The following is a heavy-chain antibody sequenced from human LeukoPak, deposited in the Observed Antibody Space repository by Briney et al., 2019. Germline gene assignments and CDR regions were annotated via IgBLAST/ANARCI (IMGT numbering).Heavy chain of an antibody. CDR1: GYTFTSYG. Sequence: ASVKVSSKASGYTFTSYGISWVRQAPGQGLEWMGWISAYNGNTNYAQKLQGRVTMTTDTSTSTAYMELRSLRSDDTAVYYCARDLGYCSGRSCYSFSYWGQGTLVTVSS. CDR2: ISAYNGNT. V-gene: IGHV1-18*04. D-gene: IGHD2-15*01. CDR3: ARDLGYCSGRSCYSFSY. J-gene: IGHJ4*02.